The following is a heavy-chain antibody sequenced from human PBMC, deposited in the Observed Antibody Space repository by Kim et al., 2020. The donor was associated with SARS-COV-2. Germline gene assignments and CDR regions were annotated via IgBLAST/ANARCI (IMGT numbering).Heavy chain of an antibody. Sequence: GGSLRLSCAASGFIFNNFEMHWVRQAPGRGLEWVAVIWHDDTSRYYSESVKGRFTVSRDNSRNTVDLQMSGLRAEDTAFYYFAKAMVPDEWGQGTQATV. V-gene: IGHV3-33*06. D-gene: IGHD3-10*01. CDR1: GFIFNNFE. CDR3: AKAMVPDE. CDR2: IWHDDTSR. J-gene: IGHJ4*02.